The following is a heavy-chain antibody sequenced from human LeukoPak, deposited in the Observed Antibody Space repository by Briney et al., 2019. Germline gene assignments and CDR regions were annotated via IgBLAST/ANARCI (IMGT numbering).Heavy chain of an antibody. D-gene: IGHD3-22*01. CDR3: QTYYYDSSRYYYIDQ. J-gene: IGHJ4*02. Sequence: GGSLRLSCTTSGFTVGDYAMSWVRQAAGKGLEWVGLIRSKSYGRTTQYAPSVKSQFTISRDDSKSIAYLQLNSLQTDDTAVYYCQTYYYDSSRYYYIDQWGQGTLVTVSS. CDR1: GFTVGDYA. CDR2: IRSKSYGRTT. V-gene: IGHV3-49*04.